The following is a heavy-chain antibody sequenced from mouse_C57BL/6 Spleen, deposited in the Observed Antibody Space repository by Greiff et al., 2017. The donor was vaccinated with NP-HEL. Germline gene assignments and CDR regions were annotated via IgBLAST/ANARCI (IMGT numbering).Heavy chain of an antibody. V-gene: IGHV5-9*01. Sequence: EVQLVESGGGLVKPGGSLKLSCAASGFTFSSYTMSWVRQTPEKRLAWVATISGGGGNTYYPASVKGRFTISRDNAKNTLYLQMSSLRSEDTALYYCAPYYDYEGFAYWGQGTLVTVSA. CDR1: GFTFSSYT. J-gene: IGHJ3*01. CDR2: ISGGGGNT. D-gene: IGHD2-4*01. CDR3: APYYDYEGFAY.